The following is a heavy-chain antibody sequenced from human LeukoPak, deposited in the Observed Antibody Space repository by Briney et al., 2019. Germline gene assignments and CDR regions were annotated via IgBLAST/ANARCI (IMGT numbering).Heavy chain of an antibody. CDR2: IYYSGST. Sequence: SETLSLTCTVSGGSISSYCWSWIRQPPGKGLEWIGYIYYSGSTNYNPSLKSRVTISVDTSKNQFSLELSSVTAADTAVYYCARVYGSGNDYWGQGTLVTVSS. CDR1: GGSISSYC. J-gene: IGHJ4*02. CDR3: ARVYGSGNDY. D-gene: IGHD3-10*01. V-gene: IGHV4-59*01.